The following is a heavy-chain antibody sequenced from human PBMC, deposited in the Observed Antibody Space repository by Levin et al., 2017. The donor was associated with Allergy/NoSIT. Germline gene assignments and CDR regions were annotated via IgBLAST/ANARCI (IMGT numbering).Heavy chain of an antibody. J-gene: IGHJ3*02. D-gene: IGHD6-19*01. CDR3: ARDRLEWLVQGAFDI. CDR2: ISSSSSYT. Sequence: GGSLRLSCAASGFTFSDYYMSWIRQAPGKGLEWVSYISSSSSYTNYADSVKGRFTISRDNAKNSLYLQMNSLRAEDTAVYYCARDRLEWLVQGAFDIWGQGTMVTVSS. CDR1: GFTFSDYY. V-gene: IGHV3-11*06.